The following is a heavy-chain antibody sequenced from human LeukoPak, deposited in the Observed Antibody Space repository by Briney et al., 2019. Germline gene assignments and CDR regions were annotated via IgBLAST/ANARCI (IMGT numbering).Heavy chain of an antibody. CDR2: IYYSGST. Sequence: PSQTLSLTCTVSGGSISSGDYYWSWIRQPPGKGLEWIGYIYYSGSTNYNPSLKSRVTISVDTSKNQFSLKLSSVTAADTAVYYCAREGECSGGSCYPNDAFDIWGQGTMVTVSS. D-gene: IGHD2-15*01. CDR1: GGSISSGDYY. V-gene: IGHV4-30-4*01. J-gene: IGHJ3*02. CDR3: AREGECSGGSCYPNDAFDI.